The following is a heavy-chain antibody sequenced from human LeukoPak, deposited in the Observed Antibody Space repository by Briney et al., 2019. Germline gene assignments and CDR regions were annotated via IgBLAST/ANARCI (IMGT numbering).Heavy chain of an antibody. V-gene: IGHV4-59*01. CDR2: INSGNT. Sequence: PSETLSLTCTVSGGSISGYYWSWIRQPPGEGLEWIGYINSGNTNYNPSLKSRVTISVDTSTNQFSLKLTSVTAADTAAYYCARYRAFDIWGRGTLVTVSS. CDR3: ARYRAFDI. CDR1: GGSISGYY. J-gene: IGHJ3*02.